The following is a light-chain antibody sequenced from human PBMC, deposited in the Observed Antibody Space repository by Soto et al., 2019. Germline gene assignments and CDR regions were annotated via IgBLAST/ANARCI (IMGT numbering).Light chain of an antibody. Sequence: EIVLTQSPGTLSLSPGERAILSCRASQSVGSLLAWYQHNPGQAPRLLIFDASYRATGIPDRFSGSGSGTDFTLTISRLEPEDFAVYYCQQYGSSRTFGQGTKVDIK. V-gene: IGKV3-20*01. CDR3: QQYGSSRT. J-gene: IGKJ1*01. CDR2: DAS. CDR1: QSVGSL.